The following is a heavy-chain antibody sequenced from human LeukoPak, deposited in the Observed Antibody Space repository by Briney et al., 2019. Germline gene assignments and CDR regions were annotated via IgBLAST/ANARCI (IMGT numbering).Heavy chain of an antibody. CDR1: GFTFSNYA. D-gene: IGHD3-10*01. CDR2: ISSSGSTI. CDR3: ARDMVRGLFDP. V-gene: IGHV3-11*01. Sequence: GGSLRLSCAAPGFTFSNYAMSWVRQAPGKGLEWVSYISSSGSTIYYADSVKGRFTISRDNAKNSLYLQMNSLRAEDTAVYYCARDMVRGLFDPWGQGTLVTVSS. J-gene: IGHJ5*02.